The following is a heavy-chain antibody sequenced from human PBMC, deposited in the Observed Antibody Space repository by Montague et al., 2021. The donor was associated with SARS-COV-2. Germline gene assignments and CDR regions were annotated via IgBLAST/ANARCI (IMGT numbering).Heavy chain of an antibody. D-gene: IGHD3-22*01. J-gene: IGHJ4*02. Sequence: SETLSLTCAIYGGSFSGYYWSWIRQPPGKGLEWIGEINHSGGTXXXPSXXXRVTISVDTSKNQFSLKLSSVTAADTAVYYCARQVGTMIVVVIIKLRYYFDYWGQGTLVTVSS. CDR1: GGSFSGYY. V-gene: IGHV4-34*01. CDR2: INHSGGT. CDR3: ARQVGTMIVVVIIKLRYYFDY.